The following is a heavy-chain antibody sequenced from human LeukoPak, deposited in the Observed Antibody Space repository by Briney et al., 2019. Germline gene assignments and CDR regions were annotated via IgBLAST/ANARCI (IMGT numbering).Heavy chain of an antibody. CDR2: IYYSGST. Sequence: PSETLSFTCTVSGGSISSGDYYWSWIRQPPGKGLEWIGYIYYSGSTYYNPSLKSRVTISVDTSKNQFSLKLSSVTAADTAVYYCARGWELLRENAFDIWGQGTMVTVSS. J-gene: IGHJ3*02. CDR3: ARGWELLRENAFDI. CDR1: GGSISSGDYY. V-gene: IGHV4-30-4*08. D-gene: IGHD1-26*01.